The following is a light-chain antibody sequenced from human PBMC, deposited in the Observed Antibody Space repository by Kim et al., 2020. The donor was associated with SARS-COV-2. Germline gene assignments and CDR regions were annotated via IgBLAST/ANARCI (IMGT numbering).Light chain of an antibody. Sequence: GQSITISCTGTRSDVVGYNYVSSYQQHPGKAPKLRIYDGSERPSCVSIRCSGSKSGNTASLTISGLQTEDEADYYCSSYTSNSTRVFGGGTQLTVL. V-gene: IGLV2-14*04. CDR2: DGS. CDR3: SSYTSNSTRV. CDR1: RSDVVGYNY. J-gene: IGLJ3*02.